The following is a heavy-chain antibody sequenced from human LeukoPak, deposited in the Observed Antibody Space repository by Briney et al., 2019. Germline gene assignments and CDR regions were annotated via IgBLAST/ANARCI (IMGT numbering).Heavy chain of an antibody. Sequence: SETLSLTCTVSGGSISNGGYYWSWIRQHPGKGLEWIGYIYYSGSTYYNPSLKSRVTISVDTSKNQFSLKLSSVTAADTAVYYCARDGYNWNSGWFDPWGQGTLVTVSS. V-gene: IGHV4-31*03. CDR2: IYYSGST. CDR1: GGSISNGGYY. CDR3: ARDGYNWNSGWFDP. J-gene: IGHJ5*02. D-gene: IGHD1-7*01.